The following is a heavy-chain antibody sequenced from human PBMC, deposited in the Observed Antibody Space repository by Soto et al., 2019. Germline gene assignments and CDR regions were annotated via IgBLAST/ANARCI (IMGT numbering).Heavy chain of an antibody. V-gene: IGHV4-39*01. CDR1: GDSISRSTYF. CDR2: IYYSGST. Sequence: SETLSLTCTVSGDSISRSTYFWGWVRQPPGKGLEWIGTIYYSGSTYYNPSLKSRVTISVDTSKNHFSLKLSSVTAADTAVYFCARHLGEGYFDYWGHGTLVTVSS. CDR3: ARHLGEGYFDY. J-gene: IGHJ4*01.